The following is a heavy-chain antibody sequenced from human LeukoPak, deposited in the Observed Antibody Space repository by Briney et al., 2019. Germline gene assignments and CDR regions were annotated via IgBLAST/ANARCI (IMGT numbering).Heavy chain of an antibody. Sequence: ASVKVSCEASGYTFTSYAMHWVRQAPGQRLEWMGWINAGNGNTKYSQKFQGRVTITRDTSASTAYMELSSLRSEDTAVYYCARAVVAATLEDYNWFDPWGQGTLVTVS. V-gene: IGHV1-3*01. J-gene: IGHJ5*02. CDR2: INAGNGNT. D-gene: IGHD2-15*01. CDR1: GYTFTSYA. CDR3: ARAVVAATLEDYNWFDP.